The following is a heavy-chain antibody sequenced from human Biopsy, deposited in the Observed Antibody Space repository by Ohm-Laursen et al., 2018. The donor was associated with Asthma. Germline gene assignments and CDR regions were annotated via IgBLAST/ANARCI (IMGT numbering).Heavy chain of an antibody. D-gene: IGHD2-2*01. J-gene: IGHJ4*02. V-gene: IGHV1-69*01. CDR2: INFVFGTT. CDR3: ARKAGSCISRTCYSLDF. CDR1: GGTFNTYV. Sequence: SSETVSWKSLGGTFNTYVIGWVRQAPGQGLEWMGGINFVFGTTIYPQKFQDRVTITADDSTSTVYMELSSLRSEDTAVYYCARKAGSCISRTCYSLDFWGQGTLVTVSS.